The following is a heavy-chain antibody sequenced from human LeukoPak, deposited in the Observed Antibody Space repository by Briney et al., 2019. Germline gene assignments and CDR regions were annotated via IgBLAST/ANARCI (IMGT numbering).Heavy chain of an antibody. CDR1: GFTFNDYG. V-gene: IGHV3-7*01. CDR2: INPDGSGK. J-gene: IGHJ5*02. CDR3: VSGRRPAGNRDNWFDP. Sequence: GGSLRLSCAASGFTFNDYGMSWVRQAPDKGLEWVANINPDGSGKYYVDSVKGRFTISRDNAKHSLDLQMNSLRVEDTAVYYCVSGRRPAGNRDNWFDPWGQGTLVTVSS. D-gene: IGHD2-2*01.